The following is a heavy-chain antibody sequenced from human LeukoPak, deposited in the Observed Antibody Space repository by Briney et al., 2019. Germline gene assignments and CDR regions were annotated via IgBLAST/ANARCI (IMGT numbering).Heavy chain of an antibody. CDR2: INPNSGGT. CDR3: ARNTIFGAVPDTRYYYYYYMDV. D-gene: IGHD3-3*01. J-gene: IGHJ6*03. CDR1: AYTFTVYY. Sequence: GASVKVSFKSSAYTFTVYYMHLVRQAPGQGLELMGWINPNSGGTNYAQTFQGRVTMTRDTSIRTAYMELSRLRSEDTAVYYCARNTIFGAVPDTRYYYYYYMDVWGKGTTVTVSS. V-gene: IGHV1-2*02.